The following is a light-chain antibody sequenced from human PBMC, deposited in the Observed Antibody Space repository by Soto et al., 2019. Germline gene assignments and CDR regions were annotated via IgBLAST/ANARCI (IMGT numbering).Light chain of an antibody. J-gene: IGKJ4*01. CDR1: QSVSSSY. CDR2: GAS. V-gene: IGKV3-20*01. CDR3: QQYGSSPLT. Sequence: VMTHSPATLSVSPGERATLSFSSSQSVSSSYLAWHQQKPGQAPRLLIYGASSRATGIPDRFSGSGSGTDFTLTISRLEPEDFAVYYCQQYGSSPLTFGGGTKVDIK.